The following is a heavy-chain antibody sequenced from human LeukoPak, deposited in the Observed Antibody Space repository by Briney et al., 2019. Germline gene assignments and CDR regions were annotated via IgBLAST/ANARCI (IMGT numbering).Heavy chain of an antibody. CDR2: IYSGGST. CDR1: GFTVSSNY. CDR3: ARDGPVGAIDY. J-gene: IGHJ4*02. D-gene: IGHD1-26*01. V-gene: IGHV3-53*01. Sequence: GGSLRLSCAASGFTVSSNYMSWVRRAPGKGLEWVSVIYSGGSTYYADSVKGRFTISRDHSKNTLELQLNSLRAEDTAVYYCARDGPVGAIDYWGQGTLVTVSS.